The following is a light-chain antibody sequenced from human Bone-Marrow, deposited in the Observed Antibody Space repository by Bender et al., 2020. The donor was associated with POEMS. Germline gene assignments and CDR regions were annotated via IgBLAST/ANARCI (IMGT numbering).Light chain of an antibody. CDR2: EGS. CDR3: CSYAGSSTYL. CDR1: SSDVGSYNV. Sequence: QSALTQPASVSGSPGQSITISCTGTSSDVGSYNVVSWYQQHPGKAPKLMIYEGSKRPSGVSNRFSGSKSGNRASLTISGLQAEDEADYYCCSYAGSSTYLFGGGTKVTVL. V-gene: IGLV2-23*01. J-gene: IGLJ1*01.